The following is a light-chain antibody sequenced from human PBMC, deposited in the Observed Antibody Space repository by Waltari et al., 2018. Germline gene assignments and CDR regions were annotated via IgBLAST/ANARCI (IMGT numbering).Light chain of an antibody. CDR3: QQLNSYQWT. CDR1: QCINNY. Sequence: IQLTQSTSSLSASVGDRVTITCRASQCINNYLAWYQQKPGKAPKLLIYAASTLQSGVPSRFSGSGSGTDFTLTISSLQPEDFASYYCQQLNSYQWTFGQGTKVEVK. CDR2: AAS. V-gene: IGKV1-9*01. J-gene: IGKJ1*01.